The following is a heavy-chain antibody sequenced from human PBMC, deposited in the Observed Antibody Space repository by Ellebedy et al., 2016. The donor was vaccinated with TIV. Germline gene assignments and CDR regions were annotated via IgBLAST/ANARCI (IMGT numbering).Heavy chain of an antibody. V-gene: IGHV4-59*01. D-gene: IGHD5-12*01. CDR2: IYYSGST. CDR3: ARGGGYSGYYYGMDV. CDR1: GGSISSYY. J-gene: IGHJ6*02. Sequence: SETLSLTCTVSGGSISSYYWSWIRQPPGKGLEWIGYIYYSGSTNYNPSLKSRVTISVDTSKNQFSLKLSSVTAADTAVYYCARGGGYSGYYYGMDVWGQGTTVTVSS.